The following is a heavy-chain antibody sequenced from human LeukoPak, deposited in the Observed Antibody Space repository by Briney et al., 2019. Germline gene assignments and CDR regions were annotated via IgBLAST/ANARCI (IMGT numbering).Heavy chain of an antibody. CDR1: GYTFTSYG. CDR3: ARDGYYYDSSGYYYG. D-gene: IGHD3-22*01. V-gene: IGHV1-18*01. Sequence: ASVKVSRKASGYTFTSYGISWVRQAPGQGLEWMGWISAYNGNTNYAQKLQGRVTMTTDTSTSTAYMELRSLRSDDTAVYNCARDGYYYDSSGYYYGWGQGTLVTVSS. CDR2: ISAYNGNT. J-gene: IGHJ4*02.